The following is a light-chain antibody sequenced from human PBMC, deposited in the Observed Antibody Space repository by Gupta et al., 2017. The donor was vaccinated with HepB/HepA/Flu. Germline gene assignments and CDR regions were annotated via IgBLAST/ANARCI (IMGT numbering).Light chain of an antibody. CDR1: SSNVGSNF. Sequence: QSVLTQPPSASGTPGQTVTISCSGSSSNVGSNFVYWYLHLPGTAPKILIYSNNQRPSGVPDRFSGSKSGTSASLAISGLRSEDEADYYCATWDVSLSGPGWVFGGGTKLTVL. V-gene: IGLV1-47*01. CDR3: ATWDVSLSGPGWV. CDR2: SNN. J-gene: IGLJ3*02.